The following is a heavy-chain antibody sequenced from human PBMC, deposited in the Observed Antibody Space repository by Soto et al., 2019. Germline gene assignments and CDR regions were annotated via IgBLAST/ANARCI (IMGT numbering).Heavy chain of an antibody. CDR3: ARESVAGYYYYGMDV. Sequence: GGSLRLSCAASGFTFSSYGMHWVRQAPGKGLEWVAVIWYDGSNKYYADSVKGRFTISRDNSKNTLYLQMNSLRAEDTAVYYCARESVAGYYYYGMDVWGQGTTVTVSS. J-gene: IGHJ6*02. CDR1: GFTFSSYG. CDR2: IWYDGSNK. D-gene: IGHD6-19*01. V-gene: IGHV3-33*01.